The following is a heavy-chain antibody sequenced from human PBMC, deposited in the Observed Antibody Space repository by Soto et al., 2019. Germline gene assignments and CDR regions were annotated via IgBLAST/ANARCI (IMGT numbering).Heavy chain of an antibody. D-gene: IGHD3-9*01. Sequence: PSETLSLTCTVSGGSINLYYWSWIRQSPGKGLEWIGYVYYNGSTTYNPSLKSRVTISVDTSKNQFSLKLSSVTAADTAVYYCARAPPERRYFYYYYYGMDVWGQGTTVTVSS. V-gene: IGHV4-59*01. CDR1: GGSINLYY. CDR2: VYYNGST. CDR3: ARAPPERRYFYYYYYGMDV. J-gene: IGHJ6*02.